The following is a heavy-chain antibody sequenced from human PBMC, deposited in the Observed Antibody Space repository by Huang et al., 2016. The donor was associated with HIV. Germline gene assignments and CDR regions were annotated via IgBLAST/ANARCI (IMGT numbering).Heavy chain of an antibody. V-gene: IGHV1-24*01. CDR2: CDPEIGET. D-gene: IGHD3-9*01. J-gene: IGHJ4*02. CDR3: ATGFDVFFDF. CDR1: EYTLTELS. Sequence: QVQLVQSRAEVKKPGASVKVSCKVSEYTLTELSIHWVRKPPGKGIEWMGGCDPEIGETIYEQKFQGRVTMTEDTSTETAVMELSGLRPEDTAVYYCATGFDVFFDFWGQGTLVTVSS.